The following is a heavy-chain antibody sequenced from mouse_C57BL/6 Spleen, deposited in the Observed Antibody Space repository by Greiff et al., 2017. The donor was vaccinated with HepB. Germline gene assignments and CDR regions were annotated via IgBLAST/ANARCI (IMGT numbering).Heavy chain of an antibody. J-gene: IGHJ1*03. Sequence: EVQLLQSGPELVKPGASVKISCKASGYTFTDYYMNWVKQSHGKSLEWMGEINPSNGGTSYNQKFKGKATLTVDTSSSTAYMELRSLTSEDSAVYYCARTEYYGSSSYFDVWGTGTTVTVSA. CDR2: INPSNGGT. D-gene: IGHD1-1*01. CDR3: ARTEYYGSSSYFDV. CDR1: GYTFTDYY. V-gene: IGHV1-26*01.